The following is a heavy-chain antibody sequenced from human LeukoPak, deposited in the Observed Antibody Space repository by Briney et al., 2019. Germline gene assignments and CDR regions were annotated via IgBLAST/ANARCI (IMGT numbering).Heavy chain of an antibody. D-gene: IGHD4-17*01. Sequence: ASVKVSCKASGYTFTSYDINWVRQATGQGLEWMGWVNPNSGNTGYAQKFQGRVTITRNTSISTAYMELSSLRSADTAVYYCARGLRFIRLTAAEALGYWGQGTLVTVSS. CDR1: GYTFTSYD. V-gene: IGHV1-8*03. CDR3: ARGLRFIRLTAAEALGY. J-gene: IGHJ4*02. CDR2: VNPNSGNT.